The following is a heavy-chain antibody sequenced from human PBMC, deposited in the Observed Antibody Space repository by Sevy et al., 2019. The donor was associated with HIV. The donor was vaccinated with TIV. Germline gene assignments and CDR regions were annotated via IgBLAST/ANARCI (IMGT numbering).Heavy chain of an antibody. V-gene: IGHV1-8*01. D-gene: IGHD3-3*01. J-gene: IGHJ6*02. Sequence: ASVKVSCKASGYTFTSYDINWVRQATGQGLEGMGWMNPNSGNTGYAQKFQGRVTMTRNTSISYAYMEHRSLRSADTAVYYWARGESPMNYDFWSGYNWNPYYYYGMDVWGQGTTVTVSS. CDR2: MNPNSGNT. CDR3: ARGESPMNYDFWSGYNWNPYYYYGMDV. CDR1: GYTFTSYD.